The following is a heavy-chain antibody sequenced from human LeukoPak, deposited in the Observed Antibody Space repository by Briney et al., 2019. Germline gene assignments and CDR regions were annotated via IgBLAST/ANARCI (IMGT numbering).Heavy chain of an antibody. V-gene: IGHV3-30*04. CDR2: IFYDGSNK. J-gene: IGHJ5*02. Sequence: GGSLRLSCTASGFIFSNYAMHWVRQAPGKGLEWVAVIFYDGSNKYYADAVKGRFTVSRDNSKNTLYLQMNSLRTEDTAVYYCLPDWFDPWGQGTLVTVSS. CDR3: LPDWFDP. CDR1: GFIFSNYA.